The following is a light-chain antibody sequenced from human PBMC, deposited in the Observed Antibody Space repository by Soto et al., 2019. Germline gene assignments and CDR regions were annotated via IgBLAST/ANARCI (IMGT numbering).Light chain of an antibody. J-gene: IGKJ4*01. Sequence: DIQMTQSPSSLSASVGDRVTITCRASQGTSNYLAWYQQKPGEAPKSLIYSVSTLQSGVSSRFSATGSGTDFALTISSLQPEDFATYYCLQYYTFPLTFGGGTKVEIK. CDR3: LQYYTFPLT. CDR1: QGTSNY. V-gene: IGKV1-16*01. CDR2: SVS.